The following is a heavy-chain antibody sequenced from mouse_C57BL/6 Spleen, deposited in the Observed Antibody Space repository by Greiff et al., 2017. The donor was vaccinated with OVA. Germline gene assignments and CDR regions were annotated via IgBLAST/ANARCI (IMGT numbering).Heavy chain of an antibody. CDR1: GFSLTSYG. CDR3: ARNPLDSSGYVGFAY. D-gene: IGHD3-2*02. J-gene: IGHJ3*01. CDR2: IWSGGST. Sequence: VKLMESGPGLVQPSQSLSITCTVSGFSLTSYGVHWVRQSPGKGLEWLGVIWSGGSTDYNAAFISRLSISKDNSKSQVFFKMNRLQADDTAISYWARNPLDSSGYVGFAYWGQGTLVTVSA. V-gene: IGHV2-2*01.